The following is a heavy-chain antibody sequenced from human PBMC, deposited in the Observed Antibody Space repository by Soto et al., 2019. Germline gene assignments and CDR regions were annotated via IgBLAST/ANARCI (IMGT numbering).Heavy chain of an antibody. CDR3: ARDSGAKLRSS. CDR1: GGTFSSYR. D-gene: IGHD6-13*01. V-gene: IGHV1-69*01. Sequence: QVQLVQSGAEVKKPGSSVKVSCKASGGTFSSYRINWVRQAPGQGLEWVGGIVPIYRTADYAQKSQDRVSITADESARTAYMELRSLKSQDTAVYYCARDSGAKLRSSWGQGTLVTVSS. CDR2: IVPIYRTA. J-gene: IGHJ4*02.